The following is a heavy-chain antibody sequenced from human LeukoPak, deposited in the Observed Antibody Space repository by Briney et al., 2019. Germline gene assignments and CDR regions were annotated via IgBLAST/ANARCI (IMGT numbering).Heavy chain of an antibody. CDR2: TYYRSTWYN. D-gene: IGHD2-2*01. J-gene: IGHJ5*02. CDR1: GDSVSSNSVT. CDR3: ARRLTQYDCFDP. Sequence: SQTLSLTCAISGDSVSSNSVTWNWIRQSPSRGLEWLGRTYYRSTWYNDYAVSVRGRITVNPDTSKNQFSLHLNSVTPEDTAVYYCARRLTQYDCFDPWGQGILVTVFS. V-gene: IGHV6-1*01.